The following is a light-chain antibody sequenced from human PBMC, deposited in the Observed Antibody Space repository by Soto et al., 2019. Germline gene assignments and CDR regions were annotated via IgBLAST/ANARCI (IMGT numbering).Light chain of an antibody. J-gene: IGKJ5*01. Sequence: QMTQSPSSLSASVGDRVTITCRASQSISSYLNWYQQKPGKAPKLLIYAASSLQSGVPSRFSGSGSGTDFTFTISSLQPEDFATYYCQQYDNLPITFGQGTRLEIK. V-gene: IGKV1-33*01. CDR3: QQYDNLPIT. CDR2: AAS. CDR1: QSISSY.